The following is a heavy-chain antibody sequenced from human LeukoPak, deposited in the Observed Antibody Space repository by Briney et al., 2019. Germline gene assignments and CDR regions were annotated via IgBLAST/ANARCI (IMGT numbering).Heavy chain of an antibody. J-gene: IGHJ4*02. V-gene: IGHV3-7*01. CDR1: GFTFSSYS. CDR3: ARGQYLEGPYDY. D-gene: IGHD4-11*01. Sequence: QPGGSLRLSCAASGFTFSSYSMNWVRQAPGKGLEWVANIKQDGSEKYYVDSVKGRFTISRDNAKNSLYLQMNSLRAEDTAVYYCARGQYLEGPYDYWGQGTLVTVSS. CDR2: IKQDGSEK.